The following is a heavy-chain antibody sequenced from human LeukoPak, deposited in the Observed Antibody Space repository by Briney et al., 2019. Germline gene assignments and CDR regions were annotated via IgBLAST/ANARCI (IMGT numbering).Heavy chain of an antibody. Sequence: SETLSLTCAVYGGSVSGYYWSWIRQPPEKGLEWIGEISHRGRTHYTPSLQSRVTMSVDTSKNQFALNLNSVTAADTAVYYCARVPSLFLEPFDYWGQGILVTVSS. J-gene: IGHJ4*02. V-gene: IGHV4-34*01. CDR2: ISHRGRT. D-gene: IGHD3-3*01. CDR3: ARVPSLFLEPFDY. CDR1: GGSVSGYY.